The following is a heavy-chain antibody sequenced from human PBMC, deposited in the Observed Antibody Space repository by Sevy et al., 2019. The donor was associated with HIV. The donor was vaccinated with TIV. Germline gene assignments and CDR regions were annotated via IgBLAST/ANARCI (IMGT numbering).Heavy chain of an antibody. CDR1: GYSISSDYY. J-gene: IGHJ4*02. V-gene: IGHV4-38-2*01. CDR2: IYHSGYS. Sequence: SETLSLTCAVSGYSISSDYYWGWLRPPPGKRVEWTASIYHSGYSYYNPSLKSRVTISVDTSKNQFSLKLSSVIAADTAVFYCARAIGTQVAGLYYFDYWGQGTRFTVSS. D-gene: IGHD6-19*01. CDR3: ARAIGTQVAGLYYFDY.